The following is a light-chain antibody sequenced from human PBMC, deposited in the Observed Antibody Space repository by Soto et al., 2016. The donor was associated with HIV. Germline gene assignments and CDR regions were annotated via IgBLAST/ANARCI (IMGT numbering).Light chain of an antibody. Sequence: SSELTQDPAVSVALGQTVRITCQGDSLRSYYASWYQQKPGQAPILVIYGKSNRPSGIPDRFSGSSSGNTGSLTITGTQAEDEADYYCNSRDSSGNQWVFGGGTKLTVL. V-gene: IGLV3-19*01. CDR1: SLRSYY. CDR3: NSRDSSGNQWV. J-gene: IGLJ3*02. CDR2: GKS.